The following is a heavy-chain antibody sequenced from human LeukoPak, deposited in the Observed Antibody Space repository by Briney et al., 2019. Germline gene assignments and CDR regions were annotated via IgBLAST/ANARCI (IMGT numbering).Heavy chain of an antibody. CDR1: GFTFGDYA. J-gene: IGHJ6*02. Sequence: GGSLRLSCTASGFTFGDYAMSWVRQAPGKGLEWVGFIRNKAYGGTTEYAASVKGRFTISRDDSKSIAYLQMNSLKTEDTAVYYCTRAASWGGYLYGMDVWGQGTTVTVSS. CDR3: TRAASWGGYLYGMDV. V-gene: IGHV3-49*04. CDR2: IRNKAYGGTT. D-gene: IGHD3-3*01.